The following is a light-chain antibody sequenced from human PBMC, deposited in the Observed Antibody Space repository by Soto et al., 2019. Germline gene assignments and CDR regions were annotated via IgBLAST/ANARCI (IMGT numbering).Light chain of an antibody. CDR1: QSFSSH. J-gene: IGKJ1*01. CDR3: QQRGNWPRTWA. Sequence: EIVLTQSPATLSLSPGERATLSCRASQSFSSHLAWYQQKPGQVPRLLIYDASSRATGIPGRFTGSGSGTDFTLTISSLEPEDFAVYYCQQRGNWPRTWAFGQGTKVEV. V-gene: IGKV3-11*01. CDR2: DAS.